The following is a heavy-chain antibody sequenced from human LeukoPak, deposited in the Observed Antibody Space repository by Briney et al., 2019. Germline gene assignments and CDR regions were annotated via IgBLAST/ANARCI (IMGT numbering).Heavy chain of an antibody. J-gene: IGHJ1*01. V-gene: IGHV4-39*07. CDR1: GGSIGRYY. D-gene: IGHD1-26*01. CDR2: IYYSGST. Sequence: SETLSLTCTASGGSIGRYYWGWIRQPPGKGLEWIGSIYYSGSTYYNPSLKSRVTISVDTSKNQFSLKLSSVTAADTAVYYCARVDSGSYYEKYFQHWGQGTLVTVSS. CDR3: ARVDSGSYYEKYFQH.